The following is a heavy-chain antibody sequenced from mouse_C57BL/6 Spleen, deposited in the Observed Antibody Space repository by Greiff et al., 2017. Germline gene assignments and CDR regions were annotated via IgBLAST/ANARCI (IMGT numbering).Heavy chain of an antibody. J-gene: IGHJ4*01. CDR2: ISYSGST. D-gene: IGHD1-3*01. V-gene: IGHV3-8*01. CDR3: ARSELGYALDY. Sequence: EVMLVESGPGLAKPSQTLSFSCSVTGYSITSDYWNWIRKFPGNKLEYMGYISYSGSTDYNPSLKSRISITRDTSKNQYYLQLNSVTTEDTATYYCARSELGYALDYWGQGTSVTVSS. CDR1: GYSITSDY.